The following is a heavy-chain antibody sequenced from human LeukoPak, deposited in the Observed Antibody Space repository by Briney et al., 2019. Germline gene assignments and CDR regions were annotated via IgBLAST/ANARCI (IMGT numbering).Heavy chain of an antibody. J-gene: IGHJ4*02. V-gene: IGHV3-30*18. CDR1: GFTFSSYT. CDR3: AKTMVRGVIIQYYFDY. CDR2: ISYDGSNK. Sequence: GGSLRLSCAASGFTFSSYTMNWVRQAPGKGLEWVAVISYDGSNKYYADSVKGRFTISRDNSKNTLYLQMNSLRAEDTAVYYCAKTMVRGVIIQYYFDYWGQGTLVTVSS. D-gene: IGHD3-10*01.